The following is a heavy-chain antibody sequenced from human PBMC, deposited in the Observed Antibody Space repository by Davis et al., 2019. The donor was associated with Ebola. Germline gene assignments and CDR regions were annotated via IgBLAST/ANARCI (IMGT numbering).Heavy chain of an antibody. Sequence: ASVKVSCKASGYTFTSYGISWVRQAPGQGLEWMGWISAYNGNTNYAQKLQGRVTMTTDTSTSTAYMELRSLRSDDTAVYYCARETNPMTTENAIDFDYWGQGTLVTVSS. CDR1: GYTFTSYG. CDR2: ISAYNGNT. D-gene: IGHD4-11*01. CDR3: ARETNPMTTENAIDFDY. J-gene: IGHJ4*02. V-gene: IGHV1-18*01.